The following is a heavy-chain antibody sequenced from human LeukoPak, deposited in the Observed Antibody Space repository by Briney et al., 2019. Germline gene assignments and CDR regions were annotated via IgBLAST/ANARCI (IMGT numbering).Heavy chain of an antibody. Sequence: GRSLRLSCAASGFTFSSYAMHWVRQAPGKGLEWVAVISYDGSNKYYADSVKGRFTISRDNSKNTLYLQMNSLRAEDTAVYYCARDRYLAAAGHFDYWGQGTLVTVSS. CDR1: GFTFSSYA. J-gene: IGHJ4*02. CDR2: ISYDGSNK. D-gene: IGHD6-13*01. CDR3: ARDRYLAAAGHFDY. V-gene: IGHV3-30*04.